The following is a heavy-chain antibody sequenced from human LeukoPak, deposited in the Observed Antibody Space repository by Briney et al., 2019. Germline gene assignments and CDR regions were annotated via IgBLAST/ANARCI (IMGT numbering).Heavy chain of an antibody. D-gene: IGHD6-19*01. CDR3: VSVYNNGWYVDY. J-gene: IGHJ4*02. Sequence: GGSLRLSCAVSGLTVGVDCVSWVRQAPGKGLEWVSVMYGNGETVYGDSVKGRFTISRDNSRNTVYLEMNRLRVEDTAVYHCVSVYNNGWYVDYWGQGTLVTVSS. CDR2: MYGNGET. CDR1: GLTVGVDC. V-gene: IGHV3-66*01.